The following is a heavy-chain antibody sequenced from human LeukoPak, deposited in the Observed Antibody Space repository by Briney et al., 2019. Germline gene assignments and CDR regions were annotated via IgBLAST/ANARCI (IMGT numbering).Heavy chain of an antibody. D-gene: IGHD2-15*01. CDR1: GYTFTSYG. CDR2: ISAYNGNT. J-gene: IGHJ3*02. V-gene: IGHV1-18*01. Sequence: GASVRVSCKASGYTFTSYGISWVRQAPGQGLEWMVWISAYNGNTNYAQKLQGRVTMTTDTSTSTAYMELRSLRSDDTAVYYCARPSRDIVVVVAATEDDAFDIWGQGTMVTVSS. CDR3: ARPSRDIVVVVAATEDDAFDI.